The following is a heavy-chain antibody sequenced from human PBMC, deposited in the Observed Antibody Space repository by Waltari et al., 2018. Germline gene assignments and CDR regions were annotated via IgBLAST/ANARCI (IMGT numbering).Heavy chain of an antibody. CDR2: VYPGAADT. CDR1: GYSFTSYW. Sequence: EVQLVQSGAEVKKPGESLKISCKGSGYSFTSYWLGWVRQMPGNGLEWSGIVYPGAADTRYRRSFQGQGTITADKSISTAYLQWSSLKASDTAMYYCARLSYIGRSGGAFDIWGQGTMVTVSS. CDR3: ARLSYIGRSGGAFDI. V-gene: IGHV5-51*01. D-gene: IGHD1-26*01. J-gene: IGHJ3*02.